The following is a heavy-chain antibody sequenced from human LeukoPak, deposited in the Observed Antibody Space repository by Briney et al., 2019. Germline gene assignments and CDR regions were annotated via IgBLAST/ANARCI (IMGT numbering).Heavy chain of an antibody. CDR1: GGSISSYY. J-gene: IGHJ5*02. V-gene: IGHV4-59*01. D-gene: IGHD3-10*01. CDR2: IYYSGST. CDR3: ARAFVWLGGFGGQFDP. Sequence: SETLSLTCSVSGGSISSYYWGWIRQPPGKGLEWIGYIYYSGSTNYNPSLKSRVTISVDTSKNQFSLKLSSVTAADTAVYYCARAFVWLGGFGGQFDPWGQGTLVTVSS.